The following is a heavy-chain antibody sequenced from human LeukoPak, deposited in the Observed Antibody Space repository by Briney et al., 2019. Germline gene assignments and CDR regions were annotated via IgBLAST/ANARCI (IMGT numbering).Heavy chain of an antibody. J-gene: IGHJ4*02. CDR3: ANQGDIVVVPAAIVSLGPHFDY. Sequence: GGSLRLSCAASGFTFFNYALIWVRQAPGKGLEWVSGVSNSGGVTYYADSVKGRFTISRDNSKNTLYLQMNSLRAEDTAVYYCANQGDIVVVPAAIVSLGPHFDYWGQGTLVTVSS. CDR2: VSNSGGVT. V-gene: IGHV3-23*01. CDR1: GFTFFNYA. D-gene: IGHD2-2*01.